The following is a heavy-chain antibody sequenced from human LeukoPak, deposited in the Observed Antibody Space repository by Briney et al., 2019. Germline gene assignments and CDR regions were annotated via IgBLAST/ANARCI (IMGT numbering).Heavy chain of an antibody. CDR1: GGSISSYY. V-gene: IGHV4-59*01. D-gene: IGHD1-26*01. J-gene: IGHJ4*02. CDR3: ARGFRGASFDY. Sequence: SETLSLTCTVSGGSISSYYWSWIRQPPGKGLEWIGYIYYSGSTNYNPSLKSRVTISVDTSKNQFSLKVSSVTAADTAVYYCARGFRGASFDYWGQGTLVTVSS. CDR2: IYYSGST.